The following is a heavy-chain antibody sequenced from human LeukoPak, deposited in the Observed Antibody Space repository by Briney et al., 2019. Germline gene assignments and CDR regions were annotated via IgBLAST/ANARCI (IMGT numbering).Heavy chain of an antibody. V-gene: IGHV4-39*01. CDR2: IYYSGST. CDR3: ARQGKVEWVVVISFDY. Sequence: SETLSLTCTVSGGSISSSSYYWGWIRQPPGKGLEWIGSIYYSGSTYYNPSLKSRVTISVDTSKNQFSLKLSSVTAADTAVYYCARQGKVEWVVVISFDYWGQGTLVTVSS. J-gene: IGHJ4*02. D-gene: IGHD3-22*01. CDR1: GGSISSSSYY.